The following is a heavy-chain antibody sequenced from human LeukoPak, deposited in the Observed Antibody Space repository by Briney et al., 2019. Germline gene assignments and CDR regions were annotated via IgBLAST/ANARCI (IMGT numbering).Heavy chain of an antibody. CDR3: AKGIYSGGWSYFDY. D-gene: IGHD6-19*01. CDR1: GFTFSNSA. CDR2: LSGSGITT. V-gene: IGHV3-23*01. Sequence: GGSLRLSCAASGFTFSNSAMSWVRQAPGKGLEWVSTLSGSGITTYYADSVKGRFTISRDNSRNTLYLQMNSLRAEDTAVYYCAKGIYSGGWSYFDYWGHGTLVTVSS. J-gene: IGHJ4*01.